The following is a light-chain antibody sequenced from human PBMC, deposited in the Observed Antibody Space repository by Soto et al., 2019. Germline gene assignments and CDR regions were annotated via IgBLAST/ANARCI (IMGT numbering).Light chain of an antibody. CDR3: QSFDSSNQV. J-gene: IGLJ3*02. V-gene: IGLV6-57*01. Sequence: NFMLTQPHSVSASPGKTVTISCTRSSGSIASNYVQWYRQRPGSSPTTVIFEDNQRPSGVPDRFSGSIDSSSNSASLTISGLKTEDEADYYCQSFDSSNQVFGGGTKLTVL. CDR1: SGSIASNY. CDR2: EDN.